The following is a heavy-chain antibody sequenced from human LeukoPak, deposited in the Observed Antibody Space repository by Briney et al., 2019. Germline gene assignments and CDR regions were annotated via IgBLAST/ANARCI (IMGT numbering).Heavy chain of an antibody. CDR3: ARRRGVRGVRGPNAFDI. V-gene: IGHV4-4*07. CDR1: GGSISSYY. CDR2: IYTSGST. Sequence: SETLSLTCTVSGGSISSYYWSWIRQPAGKGLEWIGRIYTSGSTNYNPSLKSRVTISVDTSKNQFSLKLSSVTAADTAVYYCARRRGVRGVRGPNAFDIWGQGTMVTVSS. J-gene: IGHJ3*02. D-gene: IGHD3-10*01.